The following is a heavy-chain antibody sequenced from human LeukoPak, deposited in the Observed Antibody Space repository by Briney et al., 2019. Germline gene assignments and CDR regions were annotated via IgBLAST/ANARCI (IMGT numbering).Heavy chain of an antibody. CDR1: GGSISSSSYY. J-gene: IGHJ5*02. D-gene: IGHD2-2*02. Sequence: PSETLSLTCTVSGGSISSSSYYWGWIRQPPGKGLEWIGSIYYSGSTYYNPSLKSRVTISVDTSKNRFSLKLSSVTAADTAVYYCASRHCSSTSCYTSWFDPWGQGTLVTVSS. V-gene: IGHV4-39*01. CDR3: ASRHCSSTSCYTSWFDP. CDR2: IYYSGST.